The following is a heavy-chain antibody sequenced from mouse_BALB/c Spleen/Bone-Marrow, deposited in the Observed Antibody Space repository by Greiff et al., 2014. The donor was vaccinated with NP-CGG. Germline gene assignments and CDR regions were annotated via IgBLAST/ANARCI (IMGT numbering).Heavy chain of an antibody. CDR1: GYTFTSYI. J-gene: IGHJ2*01. V-gene: IGHV1-14*01. Sequence: QSGTELVKPGASVKMSCKASGYTFTSYIMHWVKQKPGQGLEWIGYINPYNDDTKYNEKFKGKATRTSDKSSSTAYMELSSLTSDDSAVYYCARSYGSPFDFWGQGTTLTVSS. CDR2: INPYNDDT. D-gene: IGHD1-1*01. CDR3: ARSYGSPFDF.